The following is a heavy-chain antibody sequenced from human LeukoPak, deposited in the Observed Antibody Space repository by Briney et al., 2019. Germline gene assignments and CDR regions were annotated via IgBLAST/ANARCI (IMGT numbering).Heavy chain of an antibody. CDR3: AKGRIEQQLVHPSDY. CDR1: GFTFSSYA. D-gene: IGHD6-13*01. CDR2: ISGSGGST. J-gene: IGHJ4*02. Sequence: GGSLRLSCAASGFTFSSYAMSWVRQAPGKGLEWVSAISGSGGSTYYADSVKGRFTISRDNSKNTLYLQMNSLRAEDTAVYYCAKGRIEQQLVHPSDYWGQGTLVTVSS. V-gene: IGHV3-23*01.